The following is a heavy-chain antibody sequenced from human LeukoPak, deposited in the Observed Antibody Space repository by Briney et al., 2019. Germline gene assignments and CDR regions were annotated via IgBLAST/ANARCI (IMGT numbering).Heavy chain of an antibody. V-gene: IGHV3-7*03. CDR2: IKPDGSEK. D-gene: IGHD5-12*01. J-gene: IGHJ4*02. Sequence: RSGGSLRLSCAASGFTVSDNYMTWVRQAPGKGLEWVANIKPDGSEKYYVDSVRGRFTISRDNAKNSLYLQMNSLRAEDTAVYYCARAEGATMLDYWGQGTLVTVSS. CDR1: GFTVSDNY. CDR3: ARAEGATMLDY.